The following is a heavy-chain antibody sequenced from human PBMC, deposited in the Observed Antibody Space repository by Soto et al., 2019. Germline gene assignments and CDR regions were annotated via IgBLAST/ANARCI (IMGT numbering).Heavy chain of an antibody. Sequence: QVQLVESGGGLVKPGGSLRLSCAASGFTFSDYYMSWIRQAPGKGLEWVSYISSSSSYTNYADSVKGRFTISRDNAKNSLYLQMNSLRAEDTAVYYCARDYATMIVSDGGTPDYWGQGTLVTVSS. V-gene: IGHV3-11*05. CDR2: ISSSSSYT. D-gene: IGHD3-22*01. CDR3: ARDYATMIVSDGGTPDY. J-gene: IGHJ4*02. CDR1: GFTFSDYY.